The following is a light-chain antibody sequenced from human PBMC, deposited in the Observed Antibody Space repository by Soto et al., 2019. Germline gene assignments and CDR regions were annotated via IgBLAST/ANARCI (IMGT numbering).Light chain of an antibody. CDR3: QQYGSLSWT. CDR2: GAS. CDR1: QNVDSNY. Sequence: EIMMPQSPATLSVSPGARATLSCRASQNVDSNYLAWYQQKPGQAPRIIIFGASGRATGIPDRFSGSGSGTDFTLTISRLKPEDFAVYYCQQYGSLSWTFGQGTKVDIK. V-gene: IGKV3-20*01. J-gene: IGKJ1*01.